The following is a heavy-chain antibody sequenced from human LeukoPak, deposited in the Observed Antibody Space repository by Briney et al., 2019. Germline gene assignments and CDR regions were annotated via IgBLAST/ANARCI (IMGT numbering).Heavy chain of an antibody. V-gene: IGHV4-61*02. J-gene: IGHJ4*02. Sequence: SETLSLTCTVSGGSISSGSYYWSWIRQPAGKGLEWIGRIYTSGSTNYNPSLKSRVTISVDTYKNQFSLKLSYVTAADTAVYYCAREKVWSDYWGQGTLVTVSS. D-gene: IGHD3-3*01. CDR1: GGSISSGSYY. CDR2: IYTSGST. CDR3: AREKVWSDY.